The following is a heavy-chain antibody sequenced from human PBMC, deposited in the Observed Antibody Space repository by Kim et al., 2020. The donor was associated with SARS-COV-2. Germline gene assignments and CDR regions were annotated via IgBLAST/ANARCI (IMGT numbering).Heavy chain of an antibody. D-gene: IGHD2-15*01. Sequence: ASVKVSCKASGYTFTSYGISWVRQAPGQGLEWMGWISAYNGNTNYAQKLQGRVTMTTDTSTSTAYMELRSLRSDDTAVYYCARDKGPHEYCSGGSCTGDWFDPWGQGTLVTVSS. CDR3: ARDKGPHEYCSGGSCTGDWFDP. J-gene: IGHJ5*02. V-gene: IGHV1-18*01. CDR2: ISAYNGNT. CDR1: GYTFTSYG.